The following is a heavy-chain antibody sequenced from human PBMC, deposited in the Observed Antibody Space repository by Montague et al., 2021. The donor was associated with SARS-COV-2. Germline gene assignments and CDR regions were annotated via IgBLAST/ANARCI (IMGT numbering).Heavy chain of an antibody. J-gene: IGHJ6*02. CDR2: IYYSGST. CDR1: GGSISSSSYY. Sequence: SETLSLTCTVSGGSISSSSYYWGWIRQPPGKGLEWFGSIYYSGSTYYNPSLKSRATISVDTSKNQFSLKLSSVTAADTAVYYCARVGRQQLVRLSGMDVWGQGTTVTVSS. V-gene: IGHV4-39*07. D-gene: IGHD6-13*01. CDR3: ARVGRQQLVRLSGMDV.